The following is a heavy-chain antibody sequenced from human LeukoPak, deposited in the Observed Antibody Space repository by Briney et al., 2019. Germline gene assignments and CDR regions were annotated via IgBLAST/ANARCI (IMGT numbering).Heavy chain of an antibody. CDR2: IYYSGST. Sequence: PSETLSLTCTVSGDSISSSSYYWGWIRQPPGKGLEWIGSIYYSGSTYYNPSLKSRVTISVDTSKNQFSLKLSSVTAADTAVYYCARVGLDSSSKYWGQGTLVTVSS. D-gene: IGHD6-13*01. J-gene: IGHJ4*02. CDR1: GDSISSSSYY. V-gene: IGHV4-39*07. CDR3: ARVGLDSSSKY.